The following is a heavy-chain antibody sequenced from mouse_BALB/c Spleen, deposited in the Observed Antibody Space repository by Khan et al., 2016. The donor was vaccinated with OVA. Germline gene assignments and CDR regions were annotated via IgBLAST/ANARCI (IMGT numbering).Heavy chain of an antibody. CDR1: GYTFTDYT. CDR2: ISSYSGNT. V-gene: IGHV1S137*01. CDR3: TRPAYDGYYDY. D-gene: IGHD2-3*01. J-gene: IGHJ2*01. Sequence: QVRLQQSGPELARPGVSVKISCKGSGYTFTDYTIHWVKQSHAKSLEWIGLISSYSGNTNYKQKFKDKATMTVDKSSSTAYMELARLTSEDSAIYFCTRPAYDGYYDYWGQGTTLTVSS.